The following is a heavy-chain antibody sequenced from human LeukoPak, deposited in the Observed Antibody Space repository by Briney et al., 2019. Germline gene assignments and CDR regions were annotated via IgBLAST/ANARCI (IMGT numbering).Heavy chain of an antibody. CDR2: IRYDGSNK. CDR1: GFTFSSYG. CDR3: AEDEDEYFQH. Sequence: GGSLRLSCAASGFTFSSYGMHWVRQAPGKGLEWVAFIRYDGSNKYYADSVKGRFTISRDNSKNTLYLQMNSLRAEDTAVYYCAEDEDEYFQHWGQGTLVTVSS. V-gene: IGHV3-30*02. J-gene: IGHJ1*01.